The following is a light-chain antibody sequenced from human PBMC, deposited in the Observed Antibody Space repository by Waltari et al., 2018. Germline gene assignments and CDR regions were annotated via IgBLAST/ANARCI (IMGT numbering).Light chain of an antibody. J-gene: IGLJ1*01. CDR3: AAWDDRLSGYV. CDR2: TNS. CDR1: NSNVESHY. V-gene: IGLV1-47*01. Sequence: QSVLTQPPSASGTPGQRVTISCSGSNSNVESHYVYWYQQVPGTTPKLLIHTNSQRPSGVPDRFSGSKSGTSASLAISGLRSEDEADYYCAAWDDRLSGYVFGSGTSVTVL.